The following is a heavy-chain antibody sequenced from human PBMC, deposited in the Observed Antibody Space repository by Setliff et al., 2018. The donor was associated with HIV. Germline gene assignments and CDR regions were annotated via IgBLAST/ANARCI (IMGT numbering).Heavy chain of an antibody. J-gene: IGHJ6*03. V-gene: IGHV3-30*02. CDR3: AKDDPFYNYMDV. CDR2: IRYDGSNE. Sequence: PGGSMRLSCAASGFNFNDYGMHWVRQAPGKGLEWVAFIRYDGSNENYADSVKGRFTISRDNSKNTLALQMTGLRVEDTAAYYCAKDDPFYNYMDVWGKGTTVTSP. CDR1: GFNFNDYG.